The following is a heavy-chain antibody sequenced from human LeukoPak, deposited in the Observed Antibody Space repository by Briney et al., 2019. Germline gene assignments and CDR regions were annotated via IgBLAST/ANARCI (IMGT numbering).Heavy chain of an antibody. D-gene: IGHD4-17*01. V-gene: IGHV4-4*07. CDR2: IYTSGST. CDR1: GGSISSYY. Sequence: SETLSLTCTVSGGSISSYYWSWIRQPAGRGLEWIGRIYTSGSTNYNTSLKSRATMSVDTSKTRFSLNLSSVSAADTAVYYCARDAGDPFDYWGQGILVTVSS. CDR3: ARDAGDPFDY. J-gene: IGHJ4*02.